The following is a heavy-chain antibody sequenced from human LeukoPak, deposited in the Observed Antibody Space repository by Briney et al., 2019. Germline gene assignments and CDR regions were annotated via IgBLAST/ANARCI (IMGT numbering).Heavy chain of an antibody. Sequence: PGTSLRLSCTAPGFTFSSYAIHWIRQAPGKGLEWVAVISYDGSNKYYADSVKGRFTISRDNSKNTLYLQMNSLRAEDTAVYYCARDDCSSTSCYGWFDPWGQGTLVTVSS. CDR2: ISYDGSNK. D-gene: IGHD2-2*01. V-gene: IGHV3-30*19. J-gene: IGHJ5*02. CDR1: GFTFSSYA. CDR3: ARDDCSSTSCYGWFDP.